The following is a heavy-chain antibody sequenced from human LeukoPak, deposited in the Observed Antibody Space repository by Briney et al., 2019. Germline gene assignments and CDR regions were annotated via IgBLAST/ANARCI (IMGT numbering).Heavy chain of an antibody. D-gene: IGHD1-1*01. J-gene: IGHJ4*02. V-gene: IGHV3-48*01. CDR3: VRVKGTYFDF. Sequence: PGGSLRLSCAASGFPFSSYSMNWVRQAPGKGLEWVSYISASGSNIYYLDSVKGRFTVSRDNAMNSLFLQMDRPRAEDTGVYYCVRVKGTYFDFWGQGTLVTVSS. CDR1: GFPFSSYS. CDR2: ISASGSNI.